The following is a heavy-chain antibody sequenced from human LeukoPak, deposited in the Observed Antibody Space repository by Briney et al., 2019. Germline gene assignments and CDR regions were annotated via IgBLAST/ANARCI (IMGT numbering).Heavy chain of an antibody. D-gene: IGHD3-22*01. Sequence: GGSLRLSCAASGFTFSSYWMSWVRQAPGKGLEWVANIKQDGSEKYYVDSVKGRFTISRDNAKNSLYLQMNSLRAEDTAVYYCARGVEYYYDSSGLFDYWGQGTLVTVSS. CDR3: ARGVEYYYDSSGLFDY. V-gene: IGHV3-7*01. CDR2: IKQDGSEK. J-gene: IGHJ4*02. CDR1: GFTFSSYW.